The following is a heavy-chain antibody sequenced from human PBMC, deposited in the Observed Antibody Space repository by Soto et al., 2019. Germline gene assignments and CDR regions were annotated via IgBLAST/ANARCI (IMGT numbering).Heavy chain of an antibody. V-gene: IGHV5-10-1*01. Sequence: GESLKISCKGSGYSFTSYWISWVRQMPGKGLEWMGRIDPSDSYTNYSPSFQGHVTISADKSISTAYLQWSSLKASDTAMYYCVRHVDNYDFWSGSDYWGQGTLVTVSS. CDR2: IDPSDSYT. CDR1: GYSFTSYW. CDR3: VRHVDNYDFWSGSDY. D-gene: IGHD3-3*01. J-gene: IGHJ4*02.